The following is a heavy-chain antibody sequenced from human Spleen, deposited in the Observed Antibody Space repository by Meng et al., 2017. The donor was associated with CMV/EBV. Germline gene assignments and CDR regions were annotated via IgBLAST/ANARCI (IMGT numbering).Heavy chain of an antibody. V-gene: IGHV3-7*01. CDR1: GFTFSNYW. J-gene: IGHJ6*02. CDR2: IKQDGSEK. D-gene: IGHD4-17*01. CDR3: ARDTDAMDV. Sequence: GGSLRLSCAASGFTFSNYWMSWVRQAPGKGLEWVANIKQDGSEKYYVDSVKGRFTISRDNAKNSLYLQMNSLRAEDTAVYYCARDTDAMDVWGQGTTVTVSS.